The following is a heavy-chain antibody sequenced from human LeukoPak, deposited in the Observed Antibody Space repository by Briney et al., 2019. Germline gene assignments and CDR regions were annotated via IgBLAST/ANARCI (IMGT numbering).Heavy chain of an antibody. CDR3: ARDLVDDAFDI. J-gene: IGHJ3*02. Sequence: SVKVSCKASGGTFSSYTISWVRQAPGQGLEWMGRIIPILGIANYAQKFQGRVTITADKSTSTAYMELSSLRSEDTTVYYCARDLVDDAFDIWGQGTMVTVSS. D-gene: IGHD1-26*01. CDR1: GGTFSSYT. V-gene: IGHV1-69*04. CDR2: IIPILGIA.